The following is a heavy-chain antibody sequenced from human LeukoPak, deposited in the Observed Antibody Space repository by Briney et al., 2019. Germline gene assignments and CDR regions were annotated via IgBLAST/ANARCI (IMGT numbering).Heavy chain of an antibody. CDR3: ASRPPSYYDSSGHFDY. Sequence: SETLSLTCAVYGGSFSGYYWSWIRQPPGKGLEWIGEINHSGSTNYNPSLKSRVTISVDTSKNQFSLKLSSVTAADTAVYYCASRPPSYYDSSGHFDYWGQGTLVTVSS. D-gene: IGHD3-22*01. CDR1: GGSFSGYY. V-gene: IGHV4-34*01. J-gene: IGHJ4*02. CDR2: INHSGST.